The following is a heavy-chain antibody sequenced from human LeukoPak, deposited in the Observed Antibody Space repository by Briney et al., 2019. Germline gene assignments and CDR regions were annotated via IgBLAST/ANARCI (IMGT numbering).Heavy chain of an antibody. Sequence: PGGSLRLSCAASAFTFSSYGMHWVRQAPGKGLEWVAFNRYDGSNKYYADSVKGRFTISRDTSRSTLYLQMNSLRAEDAAVYYCAKAPVTSCRGAFCYPFDYWGQGTLVTVSS. CDR1: AFTFSSYG. D-gene: IGHD2-15*01. CDR2: NRYDGSNK. CDR3: AKAPVTSCRGAFCYPFDY. J-gene: IGHJ4*02. V-gene: IGHV3-30*02.